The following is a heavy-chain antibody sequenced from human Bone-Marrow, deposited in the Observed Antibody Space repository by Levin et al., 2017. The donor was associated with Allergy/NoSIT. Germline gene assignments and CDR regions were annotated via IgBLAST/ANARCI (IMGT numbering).Heavy chain of an antibody. D-gene: IGHD7-27*01. J-gene: IGHJ4*02. CDR2: ISGSSDYT. Sequence: SCAASGFTFWNSAMSWVRQAPGKGLEWVSTISGSSDYTNYAASVKGRFTISRDNSRNTLYMQVNSLRAEDTAIYYCAKGWGSEFDYWGQGMLVTVSS. CDR1: GFTFWNSA. CDR3: AKGWGSEFDY. V-gene: IGHV3-23*01.